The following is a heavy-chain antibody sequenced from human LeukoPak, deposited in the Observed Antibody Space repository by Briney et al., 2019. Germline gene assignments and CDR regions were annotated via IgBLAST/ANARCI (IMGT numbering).Heavy chain of an antibody. CDR3: ARLCSGGSCYYYFDY. J-gene: IGHJ4*02. D-gene: IGHD2-15*01. V-gene: IGHV4-39*01. CDR1: GGSISSSSYY. CDR2: IYYSGST. Sequence: PSGTLSLTCTVSGGSISSSSYYWDWIRQPPGNGLEWIGSIYYSGSTYYNPSLKSRVTISVDTSKNQFSLKLSSVTAADTAVYYCARLCSGGSCYYYFDYWGQGTLVTVSS.